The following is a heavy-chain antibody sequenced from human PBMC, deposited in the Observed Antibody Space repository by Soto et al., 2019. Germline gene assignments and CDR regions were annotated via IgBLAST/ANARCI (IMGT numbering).Heavy chain of an antibody. Sequence: ASVKVSCKASGYTFTSYGISWVRQAPGQGLEWMGWISAYNGNTNYAQKLQGRVTMTTDTSTSTAYMELRSLRSDDTAVYYCARVDYDFWSGYWYYFDYWGQGTLVTVSS. CDR1: GYTFTSYG. J-gene: IGHJ4*02. CDR2: ISAYNGNT. CDR3: ARVDYDFWSGYWYYFDY. V-gene: IGHV1-18*01. D-gene: IGHD3-3*01.